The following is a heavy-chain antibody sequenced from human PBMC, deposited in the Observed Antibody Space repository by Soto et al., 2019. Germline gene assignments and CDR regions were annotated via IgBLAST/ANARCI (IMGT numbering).Heavy chain of an antibody. CDR2: IYYSGST. J-gene: IGHJ4*01. CDR1: GGSINNHY. CDR3: ARANRFFQY. D-gene: IGHD5-12*01. Sequence: QVQLQESGPGLVKPSETLSLTCTVSGGSINNHYWSWIRQPPGQGLEWIGYIYYSGSTNYNPSFQSRLTPSAGKSQKHFSPRLTTVAEADSAVDDTARANRFFQYWGHGPQVTVSS. V-gene: IGHV4-59*11.